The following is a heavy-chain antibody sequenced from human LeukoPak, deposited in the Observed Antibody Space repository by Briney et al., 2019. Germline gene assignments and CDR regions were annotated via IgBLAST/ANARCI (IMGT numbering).Heavy chain of an antibody. CDR3: ARAVGDYNLVA. J-gene: IGHJ5*02. Sequence: SETLSLTCAVYGGSFSGYYWSWIRQPPGKGLEWIGEINHSGSTSYNPSLKSRVTISVDTSKNQFSLKLSSVTAADTAVYYCARAVGDYNLVAWGQGTLVTVSS. CDR2: INHSGST. D-gene: IGHD4-17*01. V-gene: IGHV4-34*01. CDR1: GGSFSGYY.